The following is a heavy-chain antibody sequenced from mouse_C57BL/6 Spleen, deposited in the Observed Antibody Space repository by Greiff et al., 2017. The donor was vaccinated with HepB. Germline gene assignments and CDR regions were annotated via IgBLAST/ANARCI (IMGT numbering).Heavy chain of an antibody. V-gene: IGHV5-17*01. D-gene: IGHD1-1*01. CDR2: ISSGSSTT. J-gene: IGHJ2*01. Sequence: EVMLVESGGGLVKPGGSLKLSCAASGFTFSDYGMHWVRQAPEKGLEWVAYISSGSSTTYYADTVKGRFTISRDNAKNTLFLQMTSLRSEDTAMYYCARGAPITTVAHYWGQGTTLTVSS. CDR3: ARGAPITTVAHY. CDR1: GFTFSDYG.